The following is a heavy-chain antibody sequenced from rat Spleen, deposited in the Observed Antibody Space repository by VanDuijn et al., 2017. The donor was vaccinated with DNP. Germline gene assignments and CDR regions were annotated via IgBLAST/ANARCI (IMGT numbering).Heavy chain of an antibody. CDR2: ISFSGST. V-gene: IGHV3-1*01. D-gene: IGHD1-12*02. CDR3: ASYYYDGSYPFF. CDR1: AYSITTNY. J-gene: IGHJ1*01. Sequence: EVQLQESGPGLVKPSQYLSLTCSVTAYSITTNYWGWIRKFPENKMEWVGHISFSGSTFYNPSLKSRISITRDTSKNQFFLQLNSVTTEDTATYYCASYYYDGSYPFFWGPGTMVTVSS.